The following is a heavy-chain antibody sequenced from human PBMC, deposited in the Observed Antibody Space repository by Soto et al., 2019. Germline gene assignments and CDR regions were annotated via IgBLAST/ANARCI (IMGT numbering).Heavy chain of an antibody. D-gene: IGHD2-15*01. CDR1: GGSFSGYY. CDR2: INHSGST. V-gene: IGHV4-34*01. Sequence: SETLSLTCAVYGGSFSGYYWSWIRQPPGKGLEWIGEINHSGSTNYNPSLKSRVTISVDTSKNQFSLKLSSVTAADTAVYYCARAPFPGVVVPKTMPPDEYYFDYWGQGTLVTVSS. J-gene: IGHJ4*02. CDR3: ARAPFPGVVVPKTMPPDEYYFDY.